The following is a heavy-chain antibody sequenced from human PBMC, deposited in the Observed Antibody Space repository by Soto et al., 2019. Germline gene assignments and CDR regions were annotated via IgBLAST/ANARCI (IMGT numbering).Heavy chain of an antibody. CDR1: GFTFSSYG. CDR2: ISYDGSNK. CDR3: AKAPAWFGELTTAFDYYYYGMDV. Sequence: QVQLVESGGGVVQPGRSLRLSCAASGFTFSSYGMHWVRQAPGKGLEWVAVISYDGSNKYYADSVKGRFTISRDNSKNTLYLQMNSLRAEDTAVYYCAKAPAWFGELTTAFDYYYYGMDVWGQGTTVTVSS. V-gene: IGHV3-30*18. D-gene: IGHD3-10*01. J-gene: IGHJ6*02.